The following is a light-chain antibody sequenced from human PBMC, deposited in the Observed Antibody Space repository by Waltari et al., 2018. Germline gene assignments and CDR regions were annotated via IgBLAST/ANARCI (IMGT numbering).Light chain of an antibody. CDR2: DTS. CDR3: QQRINWLT. V-gene: IGKV3-11*01. J-gene: IGKJ4*02. Sequence: ELILTQSPATLSLSPGERATLSCRASQSVGKYLAWYQQKPGQAPRLLIHDTSNKPTGIPARFSGRWSATDFPLTSSRLDAEDFALYYCQQRINWLTFGGGTKVEIK. CDR1: QSVGKY.